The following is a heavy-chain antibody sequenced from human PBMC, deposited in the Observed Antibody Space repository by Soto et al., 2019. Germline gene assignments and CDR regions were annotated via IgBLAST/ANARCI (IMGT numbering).Heavy chain of an antibody. D-gene: IGHD6-13*01. CDR2: IYHSGNS. V-gene: IGHV4-38-2*02. J-gene: IGHJ4*02. Sequence: SETLSLTCAFSGYSISTGFNWAWIRQPPGKGLEWIGSIYHSGNSYYNLSLKSRVTISVDASKNQISLKLRSLKSQDTAVYYCVRDSGAKLSSSWGQGTLVT. CDR1: GYSISTGFN. CDR3: VRDSGAKLSSS.